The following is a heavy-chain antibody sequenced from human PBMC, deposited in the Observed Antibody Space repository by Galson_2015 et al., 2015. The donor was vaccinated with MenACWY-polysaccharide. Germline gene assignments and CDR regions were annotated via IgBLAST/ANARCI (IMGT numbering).Heavy chain of an antibody. Sequence: SLRLSCAASGFTFDDYAMHWVRQAPGKGLEWVSGISWNSGSIGYADSVKGRFTISRDNAKNSLYLQMNSLRAEDTAVYYCAGVGVLSTDYYYYGMDVWGQGTTVTVSS. V-gene: IGHV3-9*01. CDR3: AGVGVLSTDYYYYGMDV. D-gene: IGHD3-3*01. J-gene: IGHJ6*02. CDR1: GFTFDDYA. CDR2: ISWNSGSI.